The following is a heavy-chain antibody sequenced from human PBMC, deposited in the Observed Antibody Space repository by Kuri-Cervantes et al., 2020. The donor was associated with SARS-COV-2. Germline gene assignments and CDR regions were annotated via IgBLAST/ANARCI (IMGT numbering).Heavy chain of an antibody. CDR3: ARVVVVTPTKNNWFDP. Sequence: SETLSLTCTVSGGSISSYYWSWIRQPPGKGLEWIGYIYYSGSTNYNPSLKSRVTISVDTSKNQFSLKQSSVTAADTAVYYCARVVVVTPTKNNWFDPWGQGTLVTVSS. D-gene: IGHD2-21*02. J-gene: IGHJ5*02. CDR2: IYYSGST. V-gene: IGHV4-59*01. CDR1: GGSISSYY.